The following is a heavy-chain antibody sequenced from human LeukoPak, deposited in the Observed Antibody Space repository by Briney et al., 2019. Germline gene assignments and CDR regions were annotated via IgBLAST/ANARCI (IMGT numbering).Heavy chain of an antibody. Sequence: GGSLRLSCAASGFTFSDYYMSWVRQAPGKGLEWVSVIYSGGSTYYADSVKGRFTISRDNSKNTLYPQMNSLRAEDTAVYYCARSGRGADWFDPWGQGTLVTVSS. CDR3: ARSGRGADWFDP. CDR1: GFTFSDYY. V-gene: IGHV3-53*01. CDR2: IYSGGST. J-gene: IGHJ5*02. D-gene: IGHD6-25*01.